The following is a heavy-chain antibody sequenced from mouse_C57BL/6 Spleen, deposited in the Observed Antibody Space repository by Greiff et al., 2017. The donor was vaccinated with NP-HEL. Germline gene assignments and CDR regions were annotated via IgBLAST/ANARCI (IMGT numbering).Heavy chain of an antibody. CDR2: IDPSDSYT. Sequence: QVQLQQPGAELVKPGASVKLSCKASGYTFTSYWMQWVKQRPGQGLEWIGEIDPSDSYTNYNQKVKGKATLTVDTSSSTAYMQLSSLTSEDSAVYYCAREETAQATFPFAYWGQGTLVTVSA. J-gene: IGHJ3*01. D-gene: IGHD3-2*02. CDR3: AREETAQATFPFAY. V-gene: IGHV1-50*01. CDR1: GYTFTSYW.